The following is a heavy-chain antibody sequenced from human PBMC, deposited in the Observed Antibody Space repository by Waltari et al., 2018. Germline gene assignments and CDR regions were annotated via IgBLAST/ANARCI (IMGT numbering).Heavy chain of an antibody. Sequence: QVQLVQSGAEVKKPGSSVKVSCKASGGTFSSYAISWVRQAPGQGLEWMGRIIPICGTENYAQKCQGRVTITADKSTSTAYMELSSLRAEDTAVYYCARDTLSGPIDYWGQGTLVTVSS. D-gene: IGHD6-19*01. CDR3: ARDTLSGPIDY. V-gene: IGHV1-69*08. J-gene: IGHJ4*02. CDR1: GGTFSSYA. CDR2: IIPICGTE.